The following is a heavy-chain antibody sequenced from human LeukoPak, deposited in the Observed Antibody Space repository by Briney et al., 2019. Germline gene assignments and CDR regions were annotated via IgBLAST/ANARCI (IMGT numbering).Heavy chain of an antibody. D-gene: IGHD4-23*01. V-gene: IGHV4-39*07. CDR3: ARACARWLFDY. CDR2: IYYSGST. Sequence: SETLSLTCTVSGGSISSSSYYWGWIRQPPGKGLEWIGSIYYSGSTYYNPSLKSRVTISVDTSKNQFSLKLSSVTAADTAVYYCARACARWLFDYWGQGTLVTVSS. J-gene: IGHJ4*02. CDR1: GGSISSSSYY.